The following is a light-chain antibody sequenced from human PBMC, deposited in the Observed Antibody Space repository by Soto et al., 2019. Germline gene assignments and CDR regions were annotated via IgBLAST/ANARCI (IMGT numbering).Light chain of an antibody. CDR3: QQYGSSPPYT. CDR1: QSVASSY. CDR2: DAS. V-gene: IGKV3-20*01. J-gene: IGKJ2*01. Sequence: DIVLTQSPGTLSLSPGERATLSCRASQSVASSYLTWYQQQPGQAPRLLIYDASSRATGIPDRFSGSGSGTDFTLTISRLEPEDFAVYYCQQYGSSPPYTFGQGTKLEIK.